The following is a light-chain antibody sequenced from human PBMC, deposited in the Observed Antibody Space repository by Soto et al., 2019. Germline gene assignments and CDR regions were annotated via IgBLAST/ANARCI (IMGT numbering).Light chain of an antibody. J-gene: IGKJ1*01. CDR2: DAS. CDR3: QQRSNWPPT. CDR1: HSFRRS. V-gene: IGKV3-11*01. Sequence: EILFTQSPATPSLSSGEKATLSCRASHSFRRSLAWSQRKPGQAPRLLIYDASNRATGIPARFSGSGSGTDFTLTISSLEPEDYAVYYCQQRSNWPPTFGQGTKVDIK.